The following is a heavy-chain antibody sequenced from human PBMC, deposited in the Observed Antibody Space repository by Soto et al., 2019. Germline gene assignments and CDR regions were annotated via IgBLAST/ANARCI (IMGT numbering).Heavy chain of an antibody. D-gene: IGHD2-2*01. CDR1: GFTFSSYA. V-gene: IGHV3-23*01. Sequence: HPGGSLRLSCAASGFTFSSYAMSWVRQAPGKGLEWASAISGSGGSTYYADSVKGRFTISRDNSKNTLYLQMNSLRAEDTAVYYCAKGDIVVVDFDYWGQGTLVTVSS. CDR2: ISGSGGST. J-gene: IGHJ4*02. CDR3: AKGDIVVVDFDY.